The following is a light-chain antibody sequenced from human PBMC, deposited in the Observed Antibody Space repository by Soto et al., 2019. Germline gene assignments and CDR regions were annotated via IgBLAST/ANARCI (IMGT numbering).Light chain of an antibody. CDR1: QSISNL. CDR3: HQTAANPWT. Sequence: DIQMTQSPSSLSASVGDRVTITCRASQSISNLLNWYQKKPGKAPKLLIHAASSLHSGVPSTFSGSGSGTDFALTISSLQPEDFATYYCHQTAANPWTFAQGTKVEIK. V-gene: IGKV1-39*01. CDR2: AAS. J-gene: IGKJ1*01.